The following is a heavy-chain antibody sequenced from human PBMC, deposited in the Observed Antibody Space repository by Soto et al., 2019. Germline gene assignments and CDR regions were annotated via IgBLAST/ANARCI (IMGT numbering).Heavy chain of an antibody. V-gene: IGHV4-31*03. D-gene: IGHD6-13*01. Sequence: QVQLQESGPGLVKPSQTLSLTCTVSGGSISSGGYYWSWIRQHPGKGLEWIGYIYYSGSTYYNPSLKSRVTISVDTSKNQYSLKLSSVTAADTAVYYCARQQNRGLGYYGMDVWGQGTTVTVSS. CDR3: ARQQNRGLGYYGMDV. CDR1: GGSISSGGYY. CDR2: IYYSGST. J-gene: IGHJ6*02.